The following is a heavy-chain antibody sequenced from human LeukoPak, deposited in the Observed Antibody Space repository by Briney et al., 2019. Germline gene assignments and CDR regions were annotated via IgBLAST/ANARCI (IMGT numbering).Heavy chain of an antibody. CDR1: GGTFSSYA. J-gene: IGHJ4*02. CDR3: ASPAAHCGGDCYFDC. V-gene: IGHV1-69*06. Sequence: SVKVSCKASGGTFSSYAISWVRQAPRQGLEWMGGIIPIFGTANYAQKFQGRVTITADKSTSTAYMELSSLRSEDTAVYYCASPAAHCGGDCYFDCWGQGTLVTVSS. D-gene: IGHD2-21*02. CDR2: IIPIFGTA.